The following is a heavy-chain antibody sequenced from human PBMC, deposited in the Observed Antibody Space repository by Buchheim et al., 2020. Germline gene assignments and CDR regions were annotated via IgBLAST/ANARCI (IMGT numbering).Heavy chain of an antibody. CDR1: GFTFSSYS. CDR2: ISSSSTI. V-gene: IGHV3-48*01. D-gene: IGHD6-19*01. Sequence: EVQLVESGGGLVQPGGSLRLSCAASGFTFSSYSMNWVRQAPGKGLEWVSYISSSSTIYYADSVKGRFTISRDNAKNSLYLQMNSLRAEDTAVYYCARVPSSGWSNQYYYYYGMDVWGQGTT. CDR3: ARVPSSGWSNQYYYYYGMDV. J-gene: IGHJ6*02.